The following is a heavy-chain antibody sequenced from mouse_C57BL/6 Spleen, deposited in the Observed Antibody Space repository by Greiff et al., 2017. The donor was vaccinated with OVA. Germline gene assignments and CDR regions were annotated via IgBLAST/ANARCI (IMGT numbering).Heavy chain of an antibody. CDR1: GYTFTDYY. D-gene: IGHD2-2*01. CDR3: ARGGLWLRRDAMDY. Sequence: EVQLQQSGPELVKPGASVKISCKASGYTFTDYYMNWVKQSHGKSLEWIGDINPNNGGTSYNQKFKGKATLTVDKSSSTAYMELRSLTSEDSAVYYCARGGLWLRRDAMDYWGQGTSVTVSS. V-gene: IGHV1-26*01. CDR2: INPNNGGT. J-gene: IGHJ4*01.